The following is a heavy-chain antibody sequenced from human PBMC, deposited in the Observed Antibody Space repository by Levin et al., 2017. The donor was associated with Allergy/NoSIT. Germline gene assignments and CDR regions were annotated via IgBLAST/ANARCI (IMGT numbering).Heavy chain of an antibody. Sequence: LSLTCAASGFTFSSYGMHWVRQAPGKGLEWVAVIWYDGSNKYYADSVKGRFTISRDNSKNTLYLQMNSLRAEDTAVYYCARARILADYDILTGSPLDYWGQGTLVTVSS. CDR3: ARARILADYDILTGSPLDY. V-gene: IGHV3-33*01. CDR1: GFTFSSYG. D-gene: IGHD3-9*01. J-gene: IGHJ4*02. CDR2: IWYDGSNK.